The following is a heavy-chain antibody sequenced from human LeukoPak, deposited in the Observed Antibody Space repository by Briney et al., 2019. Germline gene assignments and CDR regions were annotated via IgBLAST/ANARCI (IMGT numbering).Heavy chain of an antibody. Sequence: SETLSLTCTVSGGSISSSSYYWGWIRQPPGRGLEWIGSIYYSGSTYYNPSLKSRVTISVDTSKNQFSLKLSSVTAADTAVYYCRIGYSSSWVDYWGQGTLVTVSS. CDR1: GGSISSSSYY. CDR3: RIGYSSSWVDY. CDR2: IYYSGST. V-gene: IGHV4-39*07. J-gene: IGHJ4*02. D-gene: IGHD6-13*01.